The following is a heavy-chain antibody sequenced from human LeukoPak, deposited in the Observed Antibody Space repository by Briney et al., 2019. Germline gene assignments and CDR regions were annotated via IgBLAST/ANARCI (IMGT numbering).Heavy chain of an antibody. CDR2: ISAYNGNT. J-gene: IGHJ5*02. V-gene: IGHV1-18*01. D-gene: IGHD2-15*01. CDR3: AREDCSGGSCYLNWFDP. Sequence: ASVKASCKASGYTFTSYGISWLRQAPEQGLEWMGWISAYNGNTNYAQKLYGRLTITTHTSTSTAYMELRSLRSEDTAVYCCAREDCSGGSCYLNWFDPWGQETLVTVPS. CDR1: GYTFTSYG.